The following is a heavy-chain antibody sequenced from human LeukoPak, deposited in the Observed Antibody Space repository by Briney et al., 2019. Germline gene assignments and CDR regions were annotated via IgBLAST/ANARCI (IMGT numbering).Heavy chain of an antibody. Sequence: QPGGSLRLSCAASGFTFSSYAMHWVRQAPGKGLEWVAVIWYDGSNKYYADSVKGRFTISRDNSKNTLYLQMNSLRAEDTAVYYCARDPWPRLHSSSWLDYWGQGTLVTVSS. D-gene: IGHD6-13*01. CDR1: GFTFSSYA. V-gene: IGHV3-33*08. J-gene: IGHJ4*02. CDR2: IWYDGSNK. CDR3: ARDPWPRLHSSSWLDY.